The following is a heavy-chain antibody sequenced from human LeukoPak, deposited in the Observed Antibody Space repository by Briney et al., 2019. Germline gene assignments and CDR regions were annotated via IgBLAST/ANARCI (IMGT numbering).Heavy chain of an antibody. CDR2: ISGSGGSI. J-gene: IGHJ4*02. CDR1: GFTFSSYA. D-gene: IGHD3-10*01. CDR3: AKDVQTYGSGSYLGY. Sequence: GGSLRLSCAASGFTFSSYAMSWVRQAPGKGLEWVSAISGSGGSIYYADSVKGRFTISRDNSKNTLYLQMNSLRAEDTAVYYCAKDVQTYGSGSYLGYWGQGTLVTVSS. V-gene: IGHV3-23*01.